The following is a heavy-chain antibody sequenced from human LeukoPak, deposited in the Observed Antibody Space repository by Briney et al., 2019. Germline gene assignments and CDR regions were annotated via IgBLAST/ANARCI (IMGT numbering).Heavy chain of an antibody. CDR2: IGTSSSYI. CDR3: ARGGVWQAFWSGNSDY. V-gene: IGHV3-21*01. J-gene: IGHJ4*02. D-gene: IGHD3-3*01. Sequence: GGSLRLSCAASGFIFSTYSMNWVRQAPGKGLEWVSSIGTSSSYIYYGDSVKGRFTISRDNAKNSLYLQMNSLGAEDTAVYYCARGGVWQAFWSGNSDYWGQGTLVTVSS. CDR1: GFIFSTYS.